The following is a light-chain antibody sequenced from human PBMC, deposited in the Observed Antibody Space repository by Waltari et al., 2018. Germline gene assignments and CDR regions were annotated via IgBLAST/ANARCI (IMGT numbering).Light chain of an antibody. CDR2: TNN. CDR3: AAWDDTLNGVV. Sequence: QSVLTQPPSVSATPGPRVAISCSGSSSNIGTTTVHWYQQLPGSAPKLLIYTNNQRPSGVPDRFSGSKSGTSASLAISGLQSEDEADYYCAAWDDTLNGVVFGGGTKLTV. CDR1: SSNIGTTT. V-gene: IGLV1-44*01. J-gene: IGLJ3*02.